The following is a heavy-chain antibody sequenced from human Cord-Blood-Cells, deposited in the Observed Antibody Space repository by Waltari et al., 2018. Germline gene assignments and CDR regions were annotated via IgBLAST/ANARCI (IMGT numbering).Heavy chain of an antibody. Sequence: QLQLQESGPGLVKPSETLSLTCTVSGGSISSSSYYWGWIRQPPGKGLEWVGRIYYGGSTSYTPSIKSRVTSAVDTSKNQFSLKLSSVTAADTAVYYCATYSSGWYFDYWGQGTLVTVSS. D-gene: IGHD6-19*01. CDR2: IYYGGST. CDR1: GGSISSSSYY. V-gene: IGHV4-39*07. CDR3: ATYSSGWYFDY. J-gene: IGHJ4*02.